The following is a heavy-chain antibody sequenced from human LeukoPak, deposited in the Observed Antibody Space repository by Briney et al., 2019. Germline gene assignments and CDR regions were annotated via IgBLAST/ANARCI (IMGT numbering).Heavy chain of an antibody. J-gene: IGHJ4*02. CDR2: ISSSSSYI. CDR3: ASKQEGFGELYPYYFDY. D-gene: IGHD3-10*01. V-gene: IGHV3-21*01. CDR1: GFTFSSYS. Sequence: PGGSLRLSCAASGFTFSSYSMNWVRQAPGKGLEWVSSISSSSSYIYYADSVKGRFTISRDNAKNSLYLQMNSLRAEDTAVYYCASKQEGFGELYPYYFDYWGQGTLVTVSS.